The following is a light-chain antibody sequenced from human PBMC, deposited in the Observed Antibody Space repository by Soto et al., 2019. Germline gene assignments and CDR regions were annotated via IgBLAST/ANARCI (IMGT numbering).Light chain of an antibody. CDR2: EVF. Sequence: LTQPAFVSGSPGQSITIPCTGTNSDVGGYNYVSWYQHHPGKAPKLMIYEVFNRPSGVSSRFPGSKSGSTASLTISGLQAEDEADYYCSSYTTTNTLYVFGTGTKVTVL. V-gene: IGLV2-14*01. J-gene: IGLJ1*01. CDR1: NSDVGGYNY. CDR3: SSYTTTNTLYV.